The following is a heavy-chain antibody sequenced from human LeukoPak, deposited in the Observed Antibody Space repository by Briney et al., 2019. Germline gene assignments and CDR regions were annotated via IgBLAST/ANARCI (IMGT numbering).Heavy chain of an antibody. Sequence: ASVKVSCKASGYTLTYNHLYWVRQAPGQGLEWMGWIEPNSGVTNFAQNFQGRLTMTTDTSISTAYMELSRLTSDDTTVYYCARELGINAFDVWGQGTLVTVSS. CDR3: ARELGINAFDV. V-gene: IGHV1-2*02. J-gene: IGHJ3*01. CDR1: GYTLTYNH. D-gene: IGHD1-26*01. CDR2: IEPNSGVT.